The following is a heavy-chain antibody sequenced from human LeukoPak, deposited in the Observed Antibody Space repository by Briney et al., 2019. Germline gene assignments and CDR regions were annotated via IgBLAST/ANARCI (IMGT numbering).Heavy chain of an antibody. D-gene: IGHD4-17*01. CDR2: IKQDGSEK. Sequence: GGSLRPSCAASGFTFSSYWMSWVRQAPGKGLEWVANIKQDGSEKYYVDSVKGRFTISRDNAQKSLSLQMKSLRAEDTAVYYCARGSGDLDNWGQGTLVTVSS. V-gene: IGHV3-7*01. CDR3: ARGSGDLDN. CDR1: GFTFSSYW. J-gene: IGHJ4*02.